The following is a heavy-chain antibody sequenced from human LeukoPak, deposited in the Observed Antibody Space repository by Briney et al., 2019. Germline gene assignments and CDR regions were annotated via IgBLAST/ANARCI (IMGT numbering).Heavy chain of an antibody. CDR3: ARARGGYDLDY. V-gene: IGHV3-7*01. CDR2: IKQDEGEK. CDR1: GFTFSSYW. D-gene: IGHD5-12*01. J-gene: IGHJ4*02. Sequence: GGSLRLSCVASGFTFSSYWMSWVRQAPGKGLEWVANIKQDEGEKYYVESVKGRFTISRDNVKNSLYLQMNSLRVEDTAVYYCARARGGYDLDYWGQGTLVTVSS.